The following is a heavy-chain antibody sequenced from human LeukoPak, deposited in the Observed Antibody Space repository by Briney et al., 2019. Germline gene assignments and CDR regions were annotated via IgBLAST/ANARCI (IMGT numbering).Heavy chain of an antibody. V-gene: IGHV1-8*01. CDR2: MNPNSGNT. J-gene: IGHJ6*02. CDR3: ATHRACSSTSCYTYYYYYGMDV. CDR1: GYTFTSYD. D-gene: IGHD2-2*02. Sequence: ASVKVSCKASGYTFTSYDINWVRQATGQVLEWMGWMNPNSGNTGYAQKFQGRVTMTRNTSISTAYMELSSLRSEDTAVYYCATHRACSSTSCYTYYYYYGMDVWGQGTTVTVSS.